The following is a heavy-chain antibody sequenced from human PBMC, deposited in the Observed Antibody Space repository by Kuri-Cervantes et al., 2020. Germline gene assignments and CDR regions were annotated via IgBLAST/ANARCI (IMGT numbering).Heavy chain of an antibody. Sequence: SVKVSCKASGGTFSSYTISWVRQALGQGLEWVGGIIPIFDAPHYAQKFQGRVTITADESTSTAYMELSSLRSEDTAVYYCARGAFHAGGRGMDVWGQGTTVTVSS. CDR3: ARGAFHAGGRGMDV. V-gene: IGHV1-69*13. CDR2: IIPIFDAP. CDR1: GGTFSSYT. J-gene: IGHJ6*02. D-gene: IGHD3-16*01.